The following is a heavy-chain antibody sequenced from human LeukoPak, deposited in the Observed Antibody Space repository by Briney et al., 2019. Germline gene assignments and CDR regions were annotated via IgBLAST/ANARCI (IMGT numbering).Heavy chain of an antibody. Sequence: GGSLRLSCAASGFTFSSYSMNWVRQAPGKGLEWVSSISSSSYIYYADSVKGRFTISRDNAKNSLYLQMNSLRAEDTAVYYCARDRSITIFGVVILGYMDVWGKGTTVTVSS. J-gene: IGHJ6*03. CDR3: ARDRSITIFGVVILGYMDV. CDR1: GFTFSSYS. CDR2: ISSSSYI. V-gene: IGHV3-21*01. D-gene: IGHD3-3*01.